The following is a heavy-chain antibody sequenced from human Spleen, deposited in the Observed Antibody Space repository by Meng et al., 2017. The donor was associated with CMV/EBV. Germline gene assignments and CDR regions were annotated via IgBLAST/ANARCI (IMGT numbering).Heavy chain of an antibody. D-gene: IGHD2-2*01. CDR2: IYPGDSDI. J-gene: IGHJ4*02. CDR1: GYRFTTYW. Sequence: GESLKISCQASGYRFTTYWIGWVRQMPGKGLEWMGIIYPGDSDIRYSPSFRGQVTISADKSVSTAYLQWSSLKASDTAMYYCARHERRDCGSSSCQIDYWGQGTLVTVSS. CDR3: ARHERRDCGSSSCQIDY. V-gene: IGHV5-51*01.